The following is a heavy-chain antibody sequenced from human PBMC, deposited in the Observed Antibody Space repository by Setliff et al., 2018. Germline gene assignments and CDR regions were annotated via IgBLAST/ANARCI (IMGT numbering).Heavy chain of an antibody. J-gene: IGHJ2*01. CDR1: GGSIGSSF. CDR3: ARAVDSSGYFPYWYFDL. D-gene: IGHD3-22*01. CDR2: KSNRGDT. Sequence: SETLSLTCTVSGGSIGSSFWNWIRQSPGKGLEWIGYKSNRGDTNSNPSLRSRLTTSVDTSKSQFSLNLTSVTAADTAVYFCARAVDSSGYFPYWYFDLWGRGALVTVSS. V-gene: IGHV4-59*01.